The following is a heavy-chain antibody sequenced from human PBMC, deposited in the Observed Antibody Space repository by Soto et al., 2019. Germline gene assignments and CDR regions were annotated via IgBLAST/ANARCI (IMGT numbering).Heavy chain of an antibody. CDR1: GYTFTGYY. CDR2: INPNSGGT. D-gene: IGHD6-6*01. V-gene: IGHV1-2*02. J-gene: IGHJ5*02. Sequence: ASVKVSCKASGYTFTGYYMHWVRQAPGQGLEWMGWINPNSGGTNYAQKFQGRVTMTRDTSISTAYMELSRLRSDDTAVYYCARGSSSSGSLYGWFDPWGQGTLVTVSS. CDR3: ARGSSSSGSLYGWFDP.